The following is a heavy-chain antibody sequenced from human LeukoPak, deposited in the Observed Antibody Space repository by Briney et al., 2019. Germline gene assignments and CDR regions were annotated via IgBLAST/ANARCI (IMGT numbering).Heavy chain of an antibody. Sequence: GGSLRLSCAASGFTFSNYRMNWVRQAPGKGLEWVSSISSSSIYIYYADSLKGRFTISRDNAKNSLYLQMNSLRAEDTAVYYCARDGLRRPPTPYCGGDCPLDYWGQGTLVSVSS. CDR2: ISSSSIYI. CDR3: ARDGLRRPPTPYCGGDCPLDY. D-gene: IGHD2-21*02. V-gene: IGHV3-21*01. J-gene: IGHJ4*02. CDR1: GFTFSNYR.